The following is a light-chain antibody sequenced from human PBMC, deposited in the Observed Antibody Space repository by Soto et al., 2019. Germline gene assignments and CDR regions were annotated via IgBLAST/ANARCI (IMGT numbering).Light chain of an antibody. CDR1: SSNIGSNT. V-gene: IGLV1-44*01. J-gene: IGLJ1*01. Sequence: QPVLTQPPSASGTPGQRVTISCSGSSSNIGSNTVNSYQQLPGTAPKLLIYSNNQRPSGVPDRFSGSKSGTSASLAISGLQSEDEADYYCAAWDASLDGGVFGTGTKVTVL. CDR3: AAWDASLDGGV. CDR2: SNN.